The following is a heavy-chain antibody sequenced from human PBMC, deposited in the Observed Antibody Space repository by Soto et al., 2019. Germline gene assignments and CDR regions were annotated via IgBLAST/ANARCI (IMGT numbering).Heavy chain of an antibody. CDR2: IMSIFGTP. CDR3: ANIRGRHRSNGVCSKVGY. J-gene: IGHJ4*02. CDR1: GGPLSNYV. D-gene: IGHD2-8*01. V-gene: IGHV1-69*01. Sequence: QVQLVQSGAEVKKPGSSVKVSCKASGGPLSNYVISWVRQAPGQGLEWMGGIMSIFGTPNYAEKFQGRVKISADESTNTVYMELSSLTSEDTAVYYCANIRGRHRSNGVCSKVGYWGQGTLVIVSS.